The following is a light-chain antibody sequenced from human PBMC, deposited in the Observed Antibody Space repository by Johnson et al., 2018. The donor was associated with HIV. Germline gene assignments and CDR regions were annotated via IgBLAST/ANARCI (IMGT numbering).Light chain of an antibody. J-gene: IGLJ1*01. Sequence: QSVLTQPPSVSAAPGQKVTISCSGSSSNIGNNYVSWYQQLPGTAPKLLIYENNKRPSGIPDRFSGSKSGTSATLGITGLQTGDEADYYCGTWDSILGAVPYVIGTGTNVTVL. CDR3: GTWDSILGAVPYV. V-gene: IGLV1-51*02. CDR1: SSNIGNNY. CDR2: ENN.